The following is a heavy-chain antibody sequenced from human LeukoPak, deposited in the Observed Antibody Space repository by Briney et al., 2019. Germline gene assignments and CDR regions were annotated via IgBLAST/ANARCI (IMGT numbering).Heavy chain of an antibody. CDR1: GFSFSNYG. D-gene: IGHD1-26*01. J-gene: IGHJ6*03. V-gene: IGHV3-33*06. Sequence: GESLRLSCAVSGFSFSNYGMHWVRQAPGKGLEWVALIWYDGSNKYYADSVKGRFTISRDNSKNTLYLQMNTLRAEDTAVYYCAKARGAATYYYYYMDVWGKGTTVTVYS. CDR3: AKARGAATYYYYYMDV. CDR2: IWYDGSNK.